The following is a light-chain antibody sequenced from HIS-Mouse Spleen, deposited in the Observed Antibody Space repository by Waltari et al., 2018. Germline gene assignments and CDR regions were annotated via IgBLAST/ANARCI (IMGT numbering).Light chain of an antibody. CDR1: ALPKKY. Sequence: SYELTQPPSVSVSPGQTARITCSGDALPKKYASWYQQKSGQAPVLGIYEDSKRPTGSPERFSGSSSGTMATLTISGAQVEDEADYYCYSTDSSGNHRVFGGGTKLTVL. V-gene: IGLV3-10*01. CDR3: YSTDSSGNHRV. J-gene: IGLJ2*01. CDR2: EDS.